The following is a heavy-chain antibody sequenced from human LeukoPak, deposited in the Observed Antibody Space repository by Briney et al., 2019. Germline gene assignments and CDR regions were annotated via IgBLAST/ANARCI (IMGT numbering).Heavy chain of an antibody. J-gene: IGHJ4*02. CDR3: ARHGRYCSSTSCYTY. D-gene: IGHD2-2*02. CDR1: GFTFSSYS. Sequence: GGSLRLSCAASGFTFSSYSMSWVRQAPGKGLEWVSYISSSSSTIYYADSVKGRFTISRDNAKNSLYLQMNSLRAEDTAVYYCARHGRYCSSTSCYTYWGQGTLVTVSS. V-gene: IGHV3-48*01. CDR2: ISSSSSTI.